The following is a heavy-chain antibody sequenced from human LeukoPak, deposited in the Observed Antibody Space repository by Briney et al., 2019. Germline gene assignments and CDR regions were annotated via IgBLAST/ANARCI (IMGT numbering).Heavy chain of an antibody. CDR1: GGSFSGYY. Sequence: SETLSLTCAVYGGSFSGYYWSWICQPPGKGLEWLGEINHSGSTNYNPSLKSRVTISVDTSKNQFSLKLSSVTAADTAVYYWARGGYSSSWYSVYWGQGTLVTVSS. J-gene: IGHJ4*02. CDR2: INHSGST. CDR3: ARGGYSSSWYSVY. V-gene: IGHV4-34*01. D-gene: IGHD6-13*01.